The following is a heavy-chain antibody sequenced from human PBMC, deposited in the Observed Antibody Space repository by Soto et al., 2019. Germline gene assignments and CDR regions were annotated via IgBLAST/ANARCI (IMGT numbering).Heavy chain of an antibody. CDR1: GFTFSSYG. D-gene: IGHD3-10*01. CDR3: AKLLSAPARYGSGSYLADGIFDY. V-gene: IGHV3-30*18. Sequence: SLRLSCAASGFTFSSYGMHWVRQAPGKGLEWVAVISYDGSNKYYADSVKGRFTISRDNSKNTLYLQMNSLRAEDTAVYYCAKLLSAPARYGSGSYLADGIFDYWGQGTLVTVSS. CDR2: ISYDGSNK. J-gene: IGHJ4*02.